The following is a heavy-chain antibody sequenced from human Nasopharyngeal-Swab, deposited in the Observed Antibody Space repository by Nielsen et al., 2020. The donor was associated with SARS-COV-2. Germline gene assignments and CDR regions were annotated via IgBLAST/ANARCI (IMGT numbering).Heavy chain of an antibody. V-gene: IGHV4-34*01. D-gene: IGHD3-22*01. Sequence: SQTLSLTCAVYGGSFSGYYWSWIRQPPGKGLEWIGEINHSESTNYNPSLKSRVTISVDTSKNQFSLKLSSVTAADTAVYCCARGGRVDSSGYYSLRKGFDPWGQGTLVTVSS. CDR1: GGSFSGYY. CDR3: ARGGRVDSSGYYSLRKGFDP. J-gene: IGHJ5*02. CDR2: INHSEST.